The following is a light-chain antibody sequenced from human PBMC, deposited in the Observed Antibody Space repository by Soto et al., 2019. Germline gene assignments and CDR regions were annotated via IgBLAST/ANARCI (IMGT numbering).Light chain of an antibody. CDR3: GSWDSSLSAYV. Sequence: QSVLTQPPSVSAAPGQKVTISCSGSSSNIGGNSVSWYQQLPGTAPKLLIYDDNKRPSGIPDRFSGSECGTSATLGITGLQTGDEADYYCGSWDSSLSAYVVGTGTKVTV. V-gene: IGLV1-51*01. CDR1: SSNIGGNS. CDR2: DDN. J-gene: IGLJ1*01.